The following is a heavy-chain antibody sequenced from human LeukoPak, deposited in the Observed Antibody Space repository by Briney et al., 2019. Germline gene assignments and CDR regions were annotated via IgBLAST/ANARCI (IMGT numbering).Heavy chain of an antibody. CDR2: ISWNSGSI. V-gene: IGHV3-9*01. CDR3: AKDKEGLRSYYYYYMDV. Sequence: GRSLRLSCAASGFTFDDYAMHWVRQAPGKGLEWVSGISWNSGSIGYADSVKGRFTISRDNAKNSLYLQMNSLRAEDTALYYCAKDKEGLRSYYYYYMDVWGKGTTVTVSS. CDR1: GFTFDDYA. D-gene: IGHD5-12*01. J-gene: IGHJ6*03.